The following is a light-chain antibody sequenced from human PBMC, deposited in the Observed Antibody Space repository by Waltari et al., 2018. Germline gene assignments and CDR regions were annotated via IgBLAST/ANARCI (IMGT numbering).Light chain of an antibody. CDR3: QQTYNRIT. CDR1: QRISSY. V-gene: IGKV1-39*01. J-gene: IGKJ3*01. CDR2: GSS. Sequence: DIQMTQSPSFLSASVVDRVTITCRASQRISSYLNWYQQQAGKGPKLLIYGSSSLQSGVTSRFSGTGSGTDFTLTINGLQPEDFATYYCQQTYNRITFGPGTTVDFK.